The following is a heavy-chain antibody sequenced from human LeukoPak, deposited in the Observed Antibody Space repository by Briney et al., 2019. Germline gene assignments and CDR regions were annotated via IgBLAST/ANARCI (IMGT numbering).Heavy chain of an antibody. Sequence: ASVRVSCTSSGYTFITYGISWLRQAPGQGLEWMGWIGPDNGNTDYAQTFKGRVTMTTDTSTNTAYMELRSLRSDDTAVYYCARDRGYSLPDYWGQGTLVTVSS. CDR1: GYTFITYG. V-gene: IGHV1-18*01. D-gene: IGHD5-18*01. J-gene: IGHJ4*02. CDR3: ARDRGYSLPDY. CDR2: IGPDNGNT.